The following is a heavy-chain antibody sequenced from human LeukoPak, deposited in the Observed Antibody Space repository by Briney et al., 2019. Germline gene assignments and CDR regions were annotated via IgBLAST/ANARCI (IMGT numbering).Heavy chain of an antibody. CDR3: AKASAIDY. CDR2: IQYDASNK. J-gene: IGHJ4*02. V-gene: IGHV3-30*02. Sequence: GGSLRLSCAASGFTFSGYDMHWVRQAPGKGLEWVAFIQYDASNKYYTDSVKGRFTISRDNSKNTLYLQMNSLRPEDTAVYYCAKASAIDYWGQGTLVTVSS. CDR1: GFTFSGYD.